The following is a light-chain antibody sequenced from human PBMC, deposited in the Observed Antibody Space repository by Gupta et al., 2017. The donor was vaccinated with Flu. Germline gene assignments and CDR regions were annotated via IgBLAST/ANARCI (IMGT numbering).Light chain of an antibody. CDR3: QQYYSSPQT. V-gene: IGKV4-1*01. CDR1: QSILYSSTNKNY. Sequence: DIVVPQSPDSLAVSLGERATINCKSSQSILYSSTNKNYLAWYQQKLGQPPKLLISWASTREFGVPDRFSGSGSGTDFTLTISSLQAEDMAVYYCQQYYSSPQTFGQGTRVEIK. J-gene: IGKJ1*01. CDR2: WAS.